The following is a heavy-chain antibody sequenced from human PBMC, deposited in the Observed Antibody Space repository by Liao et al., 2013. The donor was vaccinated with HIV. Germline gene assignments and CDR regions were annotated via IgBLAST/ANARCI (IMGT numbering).Heavy chain of an antibody. CDR1: GDSVSGENYF. J-gene: IGHJ4*02. V-gene: IGHV4-30-4*01. D-gene: IGHD3-10*01. Sequence: QVHLLESGPGVVGLSQTLSLTCTVSGDSVSGENYFWTWIRLPPGKGLEWIGYIYYTGTTYYNSSLKSRVSMSLDTSKNQFSLKLTSATAADSALYFCAREVRGLKVAFHYFDSWGQGALVTVAS. CDR2: IYYTGTT. CDR3: AREVRGLKVAFHYFDS.